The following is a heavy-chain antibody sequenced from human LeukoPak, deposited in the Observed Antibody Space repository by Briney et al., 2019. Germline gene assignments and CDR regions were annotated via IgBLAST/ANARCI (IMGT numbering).Heavy chain of an antibody. D-gene: IGHD3-22*01. CDR3: ARDMFNGYYLGAFDI. CDR1: GYTFTSYY. V-gene: IGHV1-46*01. J-gene: IGHJ3*02. CDR2: INPSGGST. Sequence: ASVKVSCKASGYTFTSYYIYWVRQAPGQGLEWMGIINPSGGSTSYAEKFQGRVTMTRDTSTSTVYMELSSLRSEDTAMYYCARDMFNGYYLGAFDICGQGTLVTVSS.